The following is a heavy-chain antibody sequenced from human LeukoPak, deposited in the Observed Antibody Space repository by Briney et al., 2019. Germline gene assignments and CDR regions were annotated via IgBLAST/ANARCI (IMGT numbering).Heavy chain of an antibody. V-gene: IGHV4-59*01. D-gene: IGHD2-15*01. CDR3: ARYCNDGSCPSKALDI. Sequence: SETLSLTCTVSGGPITNYFWSWIRQPPGKGPEFIGYIHYSGSTDYNAALKSRVTISVDSSKNQFSLKLTSVTAADTAVYYCARYCNDGSCPSKALDIWGQGILVTVSS. CDR1: GGPITNYF. J-gene: IGHJ3*02. CDR2: IHYSGST.